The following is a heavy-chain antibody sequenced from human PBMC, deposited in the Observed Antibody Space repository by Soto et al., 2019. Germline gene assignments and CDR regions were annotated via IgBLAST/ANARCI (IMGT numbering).Heavy chain of an antibody. Sequence: QVQLVQSGAEVKKPGASVKVSCKASGYTFTSYYMHWVRQAPGQGLEWMGIINPSGGSTSYAQKFQGRVTRTRDTSTSTVYMELSSLRSEDTAVYYCARAEDSSGYYYGSLDYWGQGTLVTVSS. J-gene: IGHJ4*02. CDR3: ARAEDSSGYYYGSLDY. V-gene: IGHV1-46*01. CDR1: GYTFTSYY. D-gene: IGHD3-22*01. CDR2: INPSGGST.